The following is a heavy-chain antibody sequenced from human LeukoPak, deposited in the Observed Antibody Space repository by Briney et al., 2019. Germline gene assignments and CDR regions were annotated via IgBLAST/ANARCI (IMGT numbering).Heavy chain of an antibody. Sequence: SETLSLTCTVSGGSISSYYWSWIRQPPGKGLEWIGYIYYSGSTNYNPSLKSRVTISVDTSKNQFSLKLSSVTAEDTAVYYCATDLRLQWLVGSFAPLDVWGKGTTVTVSS. V-gene: IGHV4-59*01. D-gene: IGHD6-19*01. CDR3: ATDLRLQWLVGSFAPLDV. CDR2: IYYSGST. CDR1: GGSISSYY. J-gene: IGHJ6*04.